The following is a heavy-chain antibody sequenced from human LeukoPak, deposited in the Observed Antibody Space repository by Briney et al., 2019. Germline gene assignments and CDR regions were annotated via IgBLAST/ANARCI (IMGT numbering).Heavy chain of an antibody. CDR3: ARDSIAAAKPYYYYGMDV. CDR2: INHSGST. J-gene: IGHJ6*04. CDR1: GGSFSGYY. Sequence: SETLSLTCAVYGGSFSGYYWSWIRQPPGKGLEWIGEINHSGSTNYNPPLKSRVTISVDTSKNQLSLKLSSVTAADTAVYYCARDSIAAAKPYYYYGMDVWGKGTTVTVSS. D-gene: IGHD6-13*01. V-gene: IGHV4-34*01.